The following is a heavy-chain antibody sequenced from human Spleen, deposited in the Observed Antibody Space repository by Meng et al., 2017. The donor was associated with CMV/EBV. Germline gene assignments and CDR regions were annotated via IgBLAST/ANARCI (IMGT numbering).Heavy chain of an antibody. D-gene: IGHD3-22*01. CDR2: INPKSGGT. CDR3: AKSLYTNYYSTYYGLDV. CDR1: GYTFIGYD. V-gene: IGHV1-2*02. J-gene: IGHJ6*02. Sequence: ASVKVSCKASGYTFIGYDLHWVRQAPGQGLEWMGWINPKSGGTNYAQRFQGRVTMTRDTSINTVYMELRRLRSDDPAVYFCAKSLYTNYYSTYYGLDVWGQGTTVTVS.